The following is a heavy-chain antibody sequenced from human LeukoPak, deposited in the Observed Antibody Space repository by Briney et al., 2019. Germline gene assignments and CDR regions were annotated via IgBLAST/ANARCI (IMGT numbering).Heavy chain of an antibody. D-gene: IGHD2-2*01. CDR2: ISGSGGST. Sequence: GGSLRFSCAASGFTFSSYAMSWVRQAPGKGLEWVSAISGSGGSTYYADSVKGRFTISRDNSKNTLYLQMNSLRAEDTAVYYCTRLVGGYCSSTSCSEFDPWGQGTLVTVSS. CDR1: GFTFSSYA. CDR3: TRLVGGYCSSTSCSEFDP. V-gene: IGHV3-23*01. J-gene: IGHJ5*02.